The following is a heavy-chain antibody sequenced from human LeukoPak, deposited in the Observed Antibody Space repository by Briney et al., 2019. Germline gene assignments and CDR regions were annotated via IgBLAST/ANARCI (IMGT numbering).Heavy chain of an antibody. D-gene: IGHD6-6*01. J-gene: IGHJ5*02. CDR2: IYPGDSDT. CDR3: ARVLSGSSSFRSYWFDP. Sequence: TTGESLKISCKGSGYSFTSYWIGWVRPMPGKGLEWMGIIYPGDSDTRYSPSFQGQVTISADKSISTAYLQWSSLKASDTAMYYCARVLSGSSSFRSYWFDPWGQGTLVTVSS. V-gene: IGHV5-51*01. CDR1: GYSFTSYW.